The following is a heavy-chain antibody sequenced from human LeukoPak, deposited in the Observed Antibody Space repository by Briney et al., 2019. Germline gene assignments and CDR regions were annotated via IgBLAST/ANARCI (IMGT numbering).Heavy chain of an antibody. CDR3: AKDFYVVVVAATPSLPFDY. Sequence: GGSLRLSCAASGLTFSSYGMHWVRQAPGKGLEWVAFIRYDGSNKYYADSVKGRFTISRDNSKNTLYLQMNSLRAEDTAVYYCAKDFYVVVVAATPSLPFDYWGQGTLVTVSS. J-gene: IGHJ4*02. V-gene: IGHV3-30*02. D-gene: IGHD2-15*01. CDR2: IRYDGSNK. CDR1: GLTFSSYG.